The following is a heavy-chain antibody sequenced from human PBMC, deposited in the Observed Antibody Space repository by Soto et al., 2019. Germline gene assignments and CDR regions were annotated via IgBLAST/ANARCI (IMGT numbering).Heavy chain of an antibody. J-gene: IGHJ4*02. Sequence: GASVKVSCKASGYTFTSYGISWVRQAPGQGLEWMGWISAYNGNTNYAQKLQGRVTMTTDTSTSTAYMELRSLRSDDTAVYYCARDILTGYYIKKDPNDYWGQGTLVTVSS. CDR1: GYTFTSYG. D-gene: IGHD3-9*01. CDR2: ISAYNGNT. V-gene: IGHV1-18*01. CDR3: ARDILTGYYIKKDPNDY.